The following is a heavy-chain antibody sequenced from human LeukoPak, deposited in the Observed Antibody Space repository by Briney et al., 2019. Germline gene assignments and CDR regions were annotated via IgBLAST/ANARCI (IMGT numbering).Heavy chain of an antibody. V-gene: IGHV1-18*01. CDR3: ARDSHSNTAIVTESLYYYYYGMDV. CDR1: GYTFTSYG. D-gene: IGHD5-18*01. CDR2: ISAYNGNT. J-gene: IGHJ6*02. Sequence: ASVKVSCKASGYTFTSYGISWVRQAPGQGLEWMGGISAYNGNTNYAKKLQGRVTMTTDTSTRTAYMELRSLRSDDTAVYYCARDSHSNTAIVTESLYYYYYGMDVWGQGTTVTVS.